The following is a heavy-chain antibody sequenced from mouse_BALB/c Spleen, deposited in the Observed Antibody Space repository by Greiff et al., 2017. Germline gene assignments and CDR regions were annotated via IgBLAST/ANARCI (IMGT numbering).Heavy chain of an antibody. CDR3: ARGPYDYDGGWFAY. V-gene: IGHV3-2*02. Sequence: EVMLVESGPGLVKPSQSLSLTCTVTGYSITSDYAWNWIRQFPGNKLEWMGYISYSGSTSYNPSLKSRISITRDTSKNQFFLQLNSVTTEDSATYYCARGPYDYDGGWFAYWGQGTLVTVSA. CDR1: GYSITSDYA. CDR2: ISYSGST. J-gene: IGHJ3*01. D-gene: IGHD2-4*01.